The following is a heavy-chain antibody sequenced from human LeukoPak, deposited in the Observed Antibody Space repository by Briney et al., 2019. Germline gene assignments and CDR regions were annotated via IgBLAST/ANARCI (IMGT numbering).Heavy chain of an antibody. Sequence: GGSLRLSCAASGFTFSSYGMHWVRQAPGKGLEWVAVIWYDGSNKYYADSVKGRFTISRDNSKNTLYLQMNSLRAEDAAVYYCARVGGIAVAGTLDYWGQGTLVPVPS. CDR1: GFTFSSYG. CDR2: IWYDGSNK. CDR3: ARVGGIAVAGTLDY. D-gene: IGHD6-19*01. J-gene: IGHJ4*02. V-gene: IGHV3-33*01.